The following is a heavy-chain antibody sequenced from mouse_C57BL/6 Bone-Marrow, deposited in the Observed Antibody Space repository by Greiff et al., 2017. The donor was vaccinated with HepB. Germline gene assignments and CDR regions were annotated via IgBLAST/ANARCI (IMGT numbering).Heavy chain of an antibody. V-gene: IGHV1-50*01. CDR1: GYTFTSYW. Sequence: VQLQQPGAELVKPGASVKLSCKASGYTFTSYWMQWVKQRPGQGLEWIGEIDPSDSYTNYNQKFKGKATLTVDTSSSTAYMQLSSLTSEDSAVYYCAREYDYYAMDYWGQGNSVTVSS. CDR2: IDPSDSYT. D-gene: IGHD5-2*01. CDR3: AREYDYYAMDY. J-gene: IGHJ4*01.